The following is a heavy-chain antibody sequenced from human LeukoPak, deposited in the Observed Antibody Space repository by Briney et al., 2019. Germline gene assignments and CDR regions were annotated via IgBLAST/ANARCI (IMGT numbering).Heavy chain of an antibody. CDR1: GFPFNTHA. J-gene: IGHJ4*02. Sequence: ASVKVSCRASGFPFNTHAVAWVRQAPGQGLEWMGWINPNSGGTNYAQKFQGRVTMTRDTSISTAYMELSRLRSDDTAVYYCARGNLRIQLWSTPFDYWGQGTLVTVSS. CDR3: ARGNLRIQLWSTPFDY. V-gene: IGHV1-2*02. CDR2: INPNSGGT. D-gene: IGHD5-18*01.